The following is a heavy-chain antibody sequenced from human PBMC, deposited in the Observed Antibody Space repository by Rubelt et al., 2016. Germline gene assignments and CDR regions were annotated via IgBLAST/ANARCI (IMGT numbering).Heavy chain of an antibody. CDR2: IYYSGST. J-gene: IGHJ3*02. Sequence: GKGLEWIGYIYYSGSTYYNPSLTSRVTISVDTSKNQFSLKLSSVTAADTAVYYCAGSRGWYGRSGAFDIWGQGTMGTVSS. V-gene: IGHV4-31*02. D-gene: IGHD6-19*01. CDR3: AGSRGWYGRSGAFDI.